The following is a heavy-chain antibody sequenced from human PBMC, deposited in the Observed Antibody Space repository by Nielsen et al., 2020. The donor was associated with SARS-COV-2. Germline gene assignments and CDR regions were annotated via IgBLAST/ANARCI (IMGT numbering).Heavy chain of an antibody. Sequence: GESLKISCAASGFTFSSYGMHWVRQAPGKGLEWVAVISYDGSNKYYADSVKGRFTISRDNAKNSLYLQMNSLRAEDTAVYYCARETEGSGGYCSGGSCYSVRWFDPWGQGTLVTVSS. V-gene: IGHV3-30*03. CDR2: ISYDGSNK. CDR1: GFTFSSYG. J-gene: IGHJ5*02. D-gene: IGHD2-15*01. CDR3: ARETEGSGGYCSGGSCYSVRWFDP.